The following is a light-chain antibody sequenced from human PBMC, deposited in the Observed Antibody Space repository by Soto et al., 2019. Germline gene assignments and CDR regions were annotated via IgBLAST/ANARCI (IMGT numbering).Light chain of an antibody. J-gene: IGKJ4*01. Sequence: DIQMTQSPSSLSASVGDRVTITCRASQSISTYLNWYQQKPGKAPKLLLYAASSLQSRVPSRFSGSGPGTDFTLAICRLQPEDVSTYDCQPGYSTPPFTFGGGTKVVIK. CDR2: AAS. V-gene: IGKV1-39*01. CDR3: QPGYSTPPFT. CDR1: QSISTY.